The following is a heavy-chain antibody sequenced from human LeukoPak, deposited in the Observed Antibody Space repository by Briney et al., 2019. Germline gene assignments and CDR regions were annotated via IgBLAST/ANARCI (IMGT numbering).Heavy chain of an antibody. V-gene: IGHV3-7*01. D-gene: IGHD2-15*01. CDR2: IKQDGSEK. CDR3: ARDWALGYCSGGSCPAHH. J-gene: IGHJ5*02. Sequence: GGSLRLSCAASGFTFSSYAMSWVRQAPGKGLEWVANIKQDGSEKYYVDSVKGRFTISRDNAKNSLYLQMNSLRAEDTAVYYCARDWALGYCSGGSCPAHHWGQGTLVTVSS. CDR1: GFTFSSYA.